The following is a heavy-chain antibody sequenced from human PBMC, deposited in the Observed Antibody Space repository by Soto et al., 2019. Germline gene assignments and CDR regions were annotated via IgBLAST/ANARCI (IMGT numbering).Heavy chain of an antibody. V-gene: IGHV3-33*01. CDR3: ARGTVDYGDYVLPYYYYGMDV. Sequence: QVQLVESGGGVVQPGRSLRLSCAASGFTFSSYGMHWVRQAPGKGLEWVAVIWYDGSNKYYADSVKGRFTISRDNSKNTLDLHLNSLSAEDTAVYYCARGTVDYGDYVLPYYYYGMDVWGQGPTVTVSS. D-gene: IGHD4-17*01. J-gene: IGHJ6*02. CDR1: GFTFSSYG. CDR2: IWYDGSNK.